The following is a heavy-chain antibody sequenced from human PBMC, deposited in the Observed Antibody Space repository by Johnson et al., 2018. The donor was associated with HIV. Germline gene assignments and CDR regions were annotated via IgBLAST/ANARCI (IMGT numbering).Heavy chain of an antibody. Sequence: MLLVESGGGLVQPGGSLRLSCAASGFTFSSYAMSWVRQAPGKGLEWVSAISGSGGSTYYADSVKGRFTISRDNSKNTLYLQMNSLRAEDTAVYYCAKDPARQWLVMCAFDIWGQGTMVTVSS. J-gene: IGHJ3*02. CDR3: AKDPARQWLVMCAFDI. V-gene: IGHV3-23*04. CDR2: ISGSGGST. CDR1: GFTFSSYA. D-gene: IGHD6-19*01.